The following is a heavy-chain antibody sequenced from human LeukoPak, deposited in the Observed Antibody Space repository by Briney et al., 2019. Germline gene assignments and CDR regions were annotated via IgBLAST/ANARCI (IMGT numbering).Heavy chain of an antibody. CDR3: ARDQCGGDCYRYYYYGMDV. Sequence: ASVKVSCKASGYTFTSYAMHWVRQAPGQRLEGMGWINAGNGNTKYSQKFQGRVTITRDTSASTVYMELISLRSEDTAVYYCARDQCGGDCYRYYYYGMDVWGQGTTVTVSS. D-gene: IGHD2-21*02. J-gene: IGHJ6*02. CDR1: GYTFTSYA. V-gene: IGHV1-3*01. CDR2: INAGNGNT.